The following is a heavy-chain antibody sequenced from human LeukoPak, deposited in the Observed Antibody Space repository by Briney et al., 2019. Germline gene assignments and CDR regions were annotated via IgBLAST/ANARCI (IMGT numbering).Heavy chain of an antibody. CDR3: AKDGGNYYDAGGSYLMRSYMDV. J-gene: IGHJ6*03. CDR2: ISSSSSYI. D-gene: IGHD3-22*01. CDR1: GFTVSSNY. Sequence: NPGGSLRPSCAASGFTVSSNYMSWVRQAPGKGLEWVSSISSSSSYIYYADSVKGRFTISRDNSKNTLYLQMNSLRAEDTAVYYCAKDGGNYYDAGGSYLMRSYMDVWGKGTTVTVSS. V-gene: IGHV3-21*01.